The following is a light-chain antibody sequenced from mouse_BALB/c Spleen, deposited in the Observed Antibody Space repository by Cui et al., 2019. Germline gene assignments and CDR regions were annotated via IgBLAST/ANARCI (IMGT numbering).Light chain of an antibody. Sequence: ENVRTQSPAIMSASPGEKVTMTCRASSSVSSSYLHWYQQKSGASPKLWIYSTSNLASGVPARFSGSGSGTSYSLTISSVEAEDAATYYCQQYSGYPLTFGGGTKLEIK. CDR2: STS. V-gene: IGKV4-57-1*01. CDR1: SSVSSSY. CDR3: QQYSGYPLT. J-gene: IGKJ2*01.